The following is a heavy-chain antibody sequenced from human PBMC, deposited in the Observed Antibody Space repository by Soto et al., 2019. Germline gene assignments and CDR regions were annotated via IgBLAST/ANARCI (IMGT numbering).Heavy chain of an antibody. CDR2: ISSSSRHN. CDR3: ARESRHDYGAYYAVDY. CDR1: GFSFSSYR. J-gene: IGHJ4*02. V-gene: IGHV3-21*01. D-gene: IGHD4-17*01. Sequence: EVRLVESGGGLVKPGGSLRLSCEASGFSFSSYRMNWVRQAPGKGLEWVSSISSSSRHNYTAASVKGRFTISRDNARKSVSLQMNSPRAEDTGVYYCARESRHDYGAYYAVDYWGQWNLVTVS.